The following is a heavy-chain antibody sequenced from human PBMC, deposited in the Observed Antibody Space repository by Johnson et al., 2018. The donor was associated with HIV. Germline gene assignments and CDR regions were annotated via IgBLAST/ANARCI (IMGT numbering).Heavy chain of an antibody. CDR3: AKDRDYGDFLDAFDI. Sequence: VQLVESGGGLVQTGGSLRLSCAVSGFTFSNYWMNWVRQGPGKGLEWVANIKQDGTEKHYVDSVKGRFTISRDNAKKSLYLQMNSLRAEDTAVYYCAKDRDYGDFLDAFDIWGQGTMVTVSS. V-gene: IGHV3-7*01. D-gene: IGHD4-17*01. J-gene: IGHJ3*02. CDR1: GFTFSNYW. CDR2: IKQDGTEK.